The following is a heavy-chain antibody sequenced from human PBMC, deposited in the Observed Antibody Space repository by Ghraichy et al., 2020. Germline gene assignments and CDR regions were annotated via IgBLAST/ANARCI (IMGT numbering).Heavy chain of an antibody. CDR2: INPVTGGT. V-gene: IGHV1-2*06. CDR1: GYAFTGYL. J-gene: IGHJ4*02. CDR3: ASQSLEYCATHTCNVVGY. D-gene: IGHD2-15*01. Sequence: ASVKVSCKASGYAFTGYLMHWVRQAPGQGLEYMGRINPVTGGTYSAQNFQGRVTMTRDTSISTGYMELSGLRSDDTAIYYCASQSLEYCATHTCNVVGYWGRGTLVTVSS.